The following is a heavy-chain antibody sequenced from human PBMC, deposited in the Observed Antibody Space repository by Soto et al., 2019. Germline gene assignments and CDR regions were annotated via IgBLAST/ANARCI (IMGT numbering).Heavy chain of an antibody. CDR2: IWYDGSNK. Sequence: GGSLRLSCAASGFTFSSYGMHWVRQAPGKGLEWVAVIWYDGSNKYYADSVKGRFTISRDNSKNTLYLQMNSLRAEDTAVYYCARTLNYYDSSGYYDYWGQGTPVTVSS. CDR3: ARTLNYYDSSGYYDY. D-gene: IGHD3-22*01. CDR1: GFTFSSYG. J-gene: IGHJ4*02. V-gene: IGHV3-33*01.